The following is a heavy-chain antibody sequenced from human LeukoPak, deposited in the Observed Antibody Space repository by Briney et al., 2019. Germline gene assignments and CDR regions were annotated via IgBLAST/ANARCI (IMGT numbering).Heavy chain of an antibody. CDR2: IYSGGST. V-gene: IGHV3-66*01. D-gene: IGHD2-21*02. Sequence: GGSLRLSCAASGFTVSSNYMSWVRQAPGKGLEWVSVIYSGGSTYYADSVKGRFTISRDNSKNTLYLQMNSLRAEDTAVYYCARAYCGGDCYSPHNLHFDYWGQGTLVTVSS. CDR1: GFTVSSNY. CDR3: ARAYCGGDCYSPHNLHFDY. J-gene: IGHJ4*02.